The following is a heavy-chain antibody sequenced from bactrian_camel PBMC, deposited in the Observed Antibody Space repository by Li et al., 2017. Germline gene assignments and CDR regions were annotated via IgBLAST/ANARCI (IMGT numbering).Heavy chain of an antibody. Sequence: HVQLVESGGGSVQAGGSLRLSCAASGYTTPSICMGWFRQAPGKDREGVAAIYTGSGSRWYADSVRGRFTMSRDNAKNMGYLQMTDLKYEDTGLYWCRVGPRGLWGQGTQVTVS. CDR3: RVGPRGL. J-gene: IGHJ4*01. V-gene: IGHV3S1*01. CDR1: GYTTPSIC. CDR2: IYTGSGSR. D-gene: IGHD5*01.